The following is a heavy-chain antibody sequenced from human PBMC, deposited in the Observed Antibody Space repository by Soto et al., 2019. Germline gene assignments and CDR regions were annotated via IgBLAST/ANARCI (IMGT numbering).Heavy chain of an antibody. V-gene: IGHV4-31*03. CDR1: GGSVSGGVYY. D-gene: IGHD6-19*01. CDR2: IYYSGST. CDR3: ARSSVAGAGYFQH. Sequence: QVQLQESGPGLVKPSQTLCLTCTVSGGSVSGGVYYWNWIRQHPEKGLEWIGYIYYSGSTYYNPSLRSRVTISADTSKNQFSLKLSSVTVADTAVYYCARSSVAGAGYFQHWGQGTQVIVSS. J-gene: IGHJ1*01.